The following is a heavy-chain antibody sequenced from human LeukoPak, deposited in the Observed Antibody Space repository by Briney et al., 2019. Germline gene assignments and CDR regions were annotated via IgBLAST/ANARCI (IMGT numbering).Heavy chain of an antibody. V-gene: IGHV1-69*10. CDR2: IIPILGIA. D-gene: IGHD1-14*01. CDR3: ARATGAASSLYMDV. Sequence: SVKVSCKASGGTFSSYTISWVRQAPGHGLEWMGGIIPILGIANYAQKFQGRVTITADKSTSTAYMELSSLRSEDAAVYYCARATGAASSLYMDVWGKGTTVTVSS. J-gene: IGHJ6*03. CDR1: GGTFSSYT.